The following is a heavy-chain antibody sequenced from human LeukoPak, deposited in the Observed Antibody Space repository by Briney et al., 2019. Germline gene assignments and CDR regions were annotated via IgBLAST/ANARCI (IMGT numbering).Heavy chain of an antibody. CDR2: IFGGGGT. CDR1: GFTVSSHY. Sequence: GGSLRLSCAASGFTVSSHYMAWVRQPPGKGLEWVSIIFGGGGTYYAGSVRGRFTISRDNSQNTLFLQMNSLRAEDTAVYYCASWPGAWYGEDYRGQGTRVTVSS. J-gene: IGHJ4*02. D-gene: IGHD3-10*01. CDR3: ASWPGAWYGEDY. V-gene: IGHV3-53*01.